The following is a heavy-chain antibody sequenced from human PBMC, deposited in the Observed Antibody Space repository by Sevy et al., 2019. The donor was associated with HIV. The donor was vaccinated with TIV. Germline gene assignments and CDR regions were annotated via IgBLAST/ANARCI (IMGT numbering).Heavy chain of an antibody. J-gene: IGHJ6*02. CDR3: AKDLPPRYCSSTSCYTGRNYGMDV. Sequence: GGSLRLSCAASGFTFSSYAMSWVRQAPGKGLEWVSAISGSGGSTYYADSVKGRFTISRDKSKNTLYLQMNSLRAEDTAVYYCAKDLPPRYCSSTSCYTGRNYGMDVWGQGTTVTVSS. V-gene: IGHV3-23*01. CDR1: GFTFSSYA. CDR2: ISGSGGST. D-gene: IGHD2-2*02.